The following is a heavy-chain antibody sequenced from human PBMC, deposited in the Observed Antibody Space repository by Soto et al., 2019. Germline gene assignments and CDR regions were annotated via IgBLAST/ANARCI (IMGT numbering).Heavy chain of an antibody. D-gene: IGHD5-12*01. CDR3: AGGGLQLLAAFDI. CDR1: GYTFTNYA. Sequence: ASVKVSCKASGYTFTNYAMHWVRQAPGQRLEWMGWINAGNGNTKYSQKFQGRVTITRDTSASTAYMELSSLRSEDTAVYYCAGGGLQLLAAFDIWGQGTMVTVSS. J-gene: IGHJ3*02. CDR2: INAGNGNT. V-gene: IGHV1-3*01.